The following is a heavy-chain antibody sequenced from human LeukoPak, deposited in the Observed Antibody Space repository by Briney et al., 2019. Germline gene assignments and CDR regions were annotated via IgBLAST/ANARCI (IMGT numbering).Heavy chain of an antibody. CDR2: IKQDGSER. D-gene: IGHD3-10*01. CDR1: GFTFSTYW. V-gene: IGHV3-7*01. J-gene: IGHJ4*02. Sequence: PGGSLRLSCAASGFTFSTYWMGWVRQAPGKGLQWVANIKQDGSERNYVDSVRGRFTISRDNAKNSLSLQMNSLGADDTAVYYCARDVEGVLDYWGQGILVTVSS. CDR3: ARDVEGVLDY.